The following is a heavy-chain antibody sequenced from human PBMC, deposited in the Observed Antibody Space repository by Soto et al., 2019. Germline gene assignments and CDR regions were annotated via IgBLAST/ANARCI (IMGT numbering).Heavy chain of an antibody. V-gene: IGHV5-10-1*01. J-gene: IGHJ4*02. Sequence: HGESLKISCKGSRYSLTNSWIAWVRQMPGKGLDGMGRIDPRDSYTNYSPAFQGHVTISADKSTSTVYLQWSSLKASDTAMYYCARQGVATTPDYWGQGTLVTVSS. CDR3: ARQGVATTPDY. CDR1: RYSLTNSW. D-gene: IGHD2-15*01. CDR2: IDPRDSYT.